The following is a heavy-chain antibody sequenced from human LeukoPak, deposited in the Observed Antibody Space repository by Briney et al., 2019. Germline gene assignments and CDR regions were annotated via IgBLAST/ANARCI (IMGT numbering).Heavy chain of an antibody. Sequence: ASVKVSCKASGYTFTSYDINWVRQATGQGVEWMGWMNPNSGNTGYAQKFQGRVTMTRNTSISTAYMELSSLRSEDTAVYYCARVLYGGRKTMVRGVSLLGYWGQGTLVTVSS. J-gene: IGHJ4*02. D-gene: IGHD3-10*01. V-gene: IGHV1-8*01. CDR2: MNPNSGNT. CDR3: ARVLYGGRKTMVRGVSLLGY. CDR1: GYTFTSYD.